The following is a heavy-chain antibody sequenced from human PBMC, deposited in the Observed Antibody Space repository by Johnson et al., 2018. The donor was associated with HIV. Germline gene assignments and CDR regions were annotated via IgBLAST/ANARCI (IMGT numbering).Heavy chain of an antibody. CDR2: IYSGGST. Sequence: VQLVESGGGVVQPGRSLRISCAVSEFTFTNYAMHWVRQAPGKGLEWVSVIYSGGSTYYADSVKGRFTISRDNSKNTLYLQMNSLRAEDTALYYCARVGWATSDAFDIWGQGTMVTVSS. V-gene: IGHV3-66*01. CDR3: ARVGWATSDAFDI. J-gene: IGHJ3*02. D-gene: IGHD5-12*01. CDR1: EFTFTNYA.